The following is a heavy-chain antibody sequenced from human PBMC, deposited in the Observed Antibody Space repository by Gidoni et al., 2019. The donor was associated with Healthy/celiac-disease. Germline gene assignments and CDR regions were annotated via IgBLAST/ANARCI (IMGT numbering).Heavy chain of an antibody. V-gene: IGHV4-59*08. CDR3: ARHVASDYYDSSGPFDY. Sequence: QVQLQESGPGLVKPSETLSLTCTVSGGSISRYYWSWIRQPPGKGLEWIGYIYYGGSTNYNPSLKSRVTISVDTSKNQFSLKLSSVTAADTAVYYCARHVASDYYDSSGPFDYWGQGTLVTVSS. CDR2: IYYGGST. D-gene: IGHD3-22*01. CDR1: GGSISRYY. J-gene: IGHJ4*02.